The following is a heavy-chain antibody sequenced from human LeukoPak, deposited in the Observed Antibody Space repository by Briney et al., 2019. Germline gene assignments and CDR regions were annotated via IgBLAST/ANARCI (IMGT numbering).Heavy chain of an antibody. CDR2: INPNSGGT. J-gene: IGHJ6*04. V-gene: IGHV1-2*04. D-gene: IGHD2-2*01. Sequence: GASVKVSCKASGYTFTGYYMHWVRQAPRQGLEWMGWINPNSGGTNYTQKFQGWVTMTRDTSISTAYMELSRLRSDDTAVYYCAREYVVAAYYYYGMDVWGKGSTVIVSS. CDR3: AREYVVAAYYYYGMDV. CDR1: GYTFTGYY.